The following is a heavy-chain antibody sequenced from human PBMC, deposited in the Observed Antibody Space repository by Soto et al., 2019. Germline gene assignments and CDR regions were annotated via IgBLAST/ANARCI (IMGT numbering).Heavy chain of an antibody. Sequence: ASVKVSCKASGYTFTSYYINWVRQATGQGLEWMGWMNPNSGNTGYAQKFQGRVTMTRNTSISTAYMELSSLRSEDTAVYYCARVVSEVHYDILHYYMDVWGKGTTVTVSS. CDR3: ARVVSEVHYDILHYYMDV. CDR1: GYTFTSYY. D-gene: IGHD3-9*01. CDR2: MNPNSGNT. J-gene: IGHJ6*03. V-gene: IGHV1-8*01.